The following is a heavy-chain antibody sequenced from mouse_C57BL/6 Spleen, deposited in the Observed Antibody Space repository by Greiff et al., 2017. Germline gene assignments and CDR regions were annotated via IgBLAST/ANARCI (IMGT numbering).Heavy chain of an antibody. CDR1: GYTFTSYW. D-gene: IGHD1-1*01. V-gene: IGHV1-69*01. J-gene: IGHJ2*01. CDR3: ARKGYGSSVYFDY. CDR2: IDPSDSYT. Sequence: QVQLQQPGAELVMPGASVKLSCKASGYTFTSYWMHWVKQRPGQGLEWIGEIDPSDSYTNYNQKFKGKSTLTVDKSSSTAYMQLSSLTSEDSAVYYCARKGYGSSVYFDYWGQGTTITVSS.